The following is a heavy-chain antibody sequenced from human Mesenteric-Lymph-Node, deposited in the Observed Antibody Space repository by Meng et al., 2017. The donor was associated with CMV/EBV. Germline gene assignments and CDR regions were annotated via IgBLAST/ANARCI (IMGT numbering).Heavy chain of an antibody. V-gene: IGHV4-38-2*02. J-gene: IGHJ4*02. D-gene: IGHD2-2*01. CDR2: IYYSGST. Sequence: ESLKISCAASGFTFSDYYMSWIRQAPGKGLEWIGSIYYSGSTYYNPSLKSRVTISIDTSKNQFSLKLSSVTAADTAVYCCARDQAVVVIQPEDYWGQGTLVTVSS. CDR3: ARDQAVVVIQPEDY. CDR1: GFTFSDYY.